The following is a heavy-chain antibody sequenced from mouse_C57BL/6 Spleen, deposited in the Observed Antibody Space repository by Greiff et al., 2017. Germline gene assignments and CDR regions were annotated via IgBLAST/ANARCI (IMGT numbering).Heavy chain of an antibody. CDR2: IYPGDGDT. J-gene: IGHJ3*01. CDR1: GYAFSSSW. D-gene: IGHD1-1*01. CDR3: ARSGYGSSYGFAY. Sequence: VQLQQSGPELVKPGASVKISCKASGYAFSSSWMNWVKQRPGKGLEWIGRIYPGDGDTNYNGKFKGTATLTADKSSSTAYMQLSSLTSEDSAVYFCARSGYGSSYGFAYWGQGTLVTVSA. V-gene: IGHV1-82*01.